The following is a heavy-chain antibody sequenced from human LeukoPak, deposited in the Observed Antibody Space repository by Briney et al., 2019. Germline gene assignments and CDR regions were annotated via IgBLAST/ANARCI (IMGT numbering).Heavy chain of an antibody. CDR1: GFPLSSYS. V-gene: IGHV3-48*01. CDR3: VRVKGTYFDY. D-gene: IGHD1-1*01. CDR2: ISSSSRNI. Sequence: PGGSLRLSCTASGFPLSSYSINWVRQAPGKGLEWISYISSSSRNIYYLDSVQGRLTVSRDKGRNSLFRQIVSPRAEDTAVYYCVRVKGTYFDYWGQGALVTVSS. J-gene: IGHJ4*02.